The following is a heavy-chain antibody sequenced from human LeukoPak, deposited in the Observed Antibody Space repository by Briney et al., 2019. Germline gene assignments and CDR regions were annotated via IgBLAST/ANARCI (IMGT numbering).Heavy chain of an antibody. J-gene: IGHJ4*02. V-gene: IGHV1-69*01. Sequence: SVKVSCKASGGTFSSYAISWVRQAPGQGLEWMGGIIPFFGKAGYAQKFQGRVTITADDSTNTAHMELSSLRSEDTAVYFCATAHSSGWYFFDYWGQGTLVTVSS. CDR3: ATAHSSGWYFFDY. D-gene: IGHD6-19*01. CDR2: IIPFFGKA. CDR1: GGTFSSYA.